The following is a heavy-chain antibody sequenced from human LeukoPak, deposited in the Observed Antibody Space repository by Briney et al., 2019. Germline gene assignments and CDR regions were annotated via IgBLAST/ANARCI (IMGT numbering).Heavy chain of an antibody. CDR1: GFTFTKSA. V-gene: IGHV1-58*01. Sequence: SVKVSCKASGFTFTKSALQWVRQARGQRLEWIGWIVVGSGNTDYAQKFQERVTITRDLFTSTAYMELSSLRSEDTAVYYCAAGLRGPTVTGKYYYYGMDVWGQGTTVTVSS. J-gene: IGHJ6*02. CDR3: AAGLRGPTVTGKYYYYGMDV. CDR2: IVVGSGNT. D-gene: IGHD4-11*01.